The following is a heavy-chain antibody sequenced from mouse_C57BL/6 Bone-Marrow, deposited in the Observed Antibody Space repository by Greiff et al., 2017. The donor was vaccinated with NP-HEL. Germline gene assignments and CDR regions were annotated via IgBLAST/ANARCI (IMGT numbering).Heavy chain of an antibody. J-gene: IGHJ4*01. Sequence: EVQLQESGGGLVKPGGSLKLSCAASGFTFSSYAMSWVRQTPEKRLEWVATISDGGSYTYYPDNVKGRFTISRDNAKNNLYLQMSHLKSEDVTRITTERYAMDYWGQGTSVTVSS. CDR3: ERYAMDY. CDR1: GFTFSSYA. V-gene: IGHV5-4*01. D-gene: IGHD2-4*01. CDR2: ISDGGSYT.